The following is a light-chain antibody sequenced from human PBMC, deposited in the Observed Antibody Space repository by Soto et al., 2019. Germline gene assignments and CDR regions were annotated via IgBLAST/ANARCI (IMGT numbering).Light chain of an antibody. CDR3: LVFYDNTWV. CDR2: STS. J-gene: IGLJ3*02. V-gene: IGLV7-43*01. CDR1: PGAVTSGYY. Sequence: QTVVTQEPSLTVSPGGTVTLTCSSSPGAVTSGYYPNWFQQKPGQAPRVLIYSTSNKHSWTPARFSGSLLGGKAALTLSGVQPEDEAEYYCLVFYDNTWVFGGGTKLTVL.